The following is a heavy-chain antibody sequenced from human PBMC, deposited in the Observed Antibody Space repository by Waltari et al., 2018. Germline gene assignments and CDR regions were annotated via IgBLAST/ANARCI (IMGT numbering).Heavy chain of an antibody. Sequence: QVQLAQSGAEVKKPGASVKVSCKASGYTFTTYPIHWVRQAPGQGREWRGWINAGNGNTKYSHNFQGRLTITRDTSATTAYMELSSLTSEDTALYYCAKDGGWYYLESWGQGTLVTVSS. V-gene: IGHV1-3*01. CDR3: AKDGGWYYLES. CDR1: GYTFTTYP. D-gene: IGHD6-19*01. J-gene: IGHJ4*02. CDR2: INAGNGNT.